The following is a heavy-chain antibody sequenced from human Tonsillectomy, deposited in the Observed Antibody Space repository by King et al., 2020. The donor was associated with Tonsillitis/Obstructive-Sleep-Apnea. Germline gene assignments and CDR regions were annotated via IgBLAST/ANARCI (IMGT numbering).Heavy chain of an antibody. V-gene: IGHV3-74*02. J-gene: IGHJ6*02. CDR2: INSDGSST. D-gene: IGHD3-3*01. Sequence: VQLVESGGGLVQPGGSLRLSCAASGFTFSSHWMHWVRQAPGKGLVWVSRINSDGSSTSYADSVKGRFTISRDNAKNTLYLQMNSLRAEDTAVYYCAGYPDTHNDCWSGFYTRYYYYGMDVWGQGTTVTVSS. CDR3: AGYPDTHNDCWSGFYTRYYYYGMDV. CDR1: GFTFSSHW.